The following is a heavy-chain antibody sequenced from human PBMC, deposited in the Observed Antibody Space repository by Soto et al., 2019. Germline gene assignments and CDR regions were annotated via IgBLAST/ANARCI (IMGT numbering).Heavy chain of an antibody. D-gene: IGHD5-12*01. Sequence: ASVKVSCKASGYTFTSYAMHWVRQAPGQRLEWMGWINAGNGNTKYSQKFQGRVTITRDTSASTAYMELSSLRSEDTAVYYCASPRYSGYDFHYYYGMDVWGQGTTVTVSS. CDR1: GYTFTSYA. J-gene: IGHJ6*02. CDR2: INAGNGNT. V-gene: IGHV1-3*01. CDR3: ASPRYSGYDFHYYYGMDV.